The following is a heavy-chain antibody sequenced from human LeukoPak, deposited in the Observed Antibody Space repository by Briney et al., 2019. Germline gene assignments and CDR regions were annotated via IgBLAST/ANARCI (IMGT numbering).Heavy chain of an antibody. CDR3: ATLPPTYYDSSGYYKGAFDI. D-gene: IGHD3-22*01. V-gene: IGHV1-24*01. J-gene: IGHJ3*02. CDR1: GGTFSSYA. Sequence: ASVKVSCKASGGTFSSYAISWVRQAPGKGLEWMGGFDPEDGETIYAQKFQGRVTMTEDTSTDTAYMELSSLRSEDTAVYYCATLPPTYYDSSGYYKGAFDIWGQGTMVTVSS. CDR2: FDPEDGET.